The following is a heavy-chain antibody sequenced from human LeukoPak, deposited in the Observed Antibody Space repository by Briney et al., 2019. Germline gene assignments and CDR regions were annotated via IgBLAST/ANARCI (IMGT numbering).Heavy chain of an antibody. Sequence: GGSLRLSCAASGFTFSSYSMNWVRQAPGKGLEWVSFISSSSGSIYYADSVKGRFTISRDNAKNSLYLQMDSLRVEDTAVYFCARAQAAGSRFFPYWGQGTLVSAS. CDR2: ISSSSGSI. J-gene: IGHJ4*02. D-gene: IGHD6-13*01. CDR1: GFTFSSYS. V-gene: IGHV3-48*01. CDR3: ARAQAAGSRFFPY.